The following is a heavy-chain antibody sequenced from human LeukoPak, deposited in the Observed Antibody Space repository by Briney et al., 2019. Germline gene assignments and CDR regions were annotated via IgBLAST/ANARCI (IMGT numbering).Heavy chain of an antibody. CDR1: GGSISSHY. CDR2: MYYSGNT. J-gene: IGHJ5*02. CDR3: ARHHIAVGDIS. V-gene: IGHV4-59*08. D-gene: IGHD2-2*01. Sequence: SETLSLTCSVSGGSISSHYWSWIRQPPGKGLECIAHMYYSGNTKYNPSLTSGATISVNTTKTQFSLKLSSATAAKTAVYYWARHHIAVGDISWGQGTLVTVSS.